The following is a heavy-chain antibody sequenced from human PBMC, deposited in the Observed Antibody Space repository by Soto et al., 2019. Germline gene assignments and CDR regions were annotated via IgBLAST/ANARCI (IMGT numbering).Heavy chain of an antibody. D-gene: IGHD1-7*01. CDR2: ISSSSDST. V-gene: IGHV3-11*06. Sequence: QVQVVESGGGLVKTGGSLSLSCAASGCTFSDYYMSWIREAPGKGLEWVSFISSSSDSTKYADSVKGRFTISRDNAKNSLYLQLNSLRAEDTAVYYCARGGVKGTTSRGQVYNWGQGTLVTVSS. CDR1: GCTFSDYY. J-gene: IGHJ4*02. CDR3: ARGGVKGTTSRGQVYN.